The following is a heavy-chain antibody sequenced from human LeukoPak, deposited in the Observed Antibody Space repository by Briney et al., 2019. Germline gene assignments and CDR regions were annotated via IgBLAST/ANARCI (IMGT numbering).Heavy chain of an antibody. CDR3: AREIIVVVPAAAREIDY. CDR2: INPNSRGT. V-gene: IGHV1-2*02. J-gene: IGHJ4*02. D-gene: IGHD2-2*01. Sequence: ASVKLSCTASGYTFTGYYMHWVRQPPGQGLEWMGWINPNSRGTNYAQTFQGRVTKSRDTCISTAYMELSRLRSDDTSVYYCAREIIVVVPAAAREIDYGGEGTLVTVSS. CDR1: GYTFTGYY.